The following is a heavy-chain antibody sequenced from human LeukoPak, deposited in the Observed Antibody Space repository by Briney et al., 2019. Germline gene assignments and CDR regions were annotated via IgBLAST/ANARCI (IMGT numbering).Heavy chain of an antibody. Sequence: GGSLRLSCGASRFXVSDIYINWVRQAPGKGLEWVSVIYSGGTSFYADSVKGRFTISRDNSQNTVYLQLNSLRVEDTAVYYCARGSIGAAGRLDFWGQGTLVTVSS. CDR3: ARGSIGAAGRLDF. D-gene: IGHD6-13*01. CDR1: RFXVSDIY. CDR2: IYSGGTS. J-gene: IGHJ4*02. V-gene: IGHV3-66*01.